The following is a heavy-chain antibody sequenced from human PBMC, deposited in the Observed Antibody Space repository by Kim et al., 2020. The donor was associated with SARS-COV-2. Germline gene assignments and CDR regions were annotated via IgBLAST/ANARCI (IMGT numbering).Heavy chain of an antibody. Sequence: ASVKVSCKASGDTFTSYAMNWVRQAPGQGLEWMGWINTNTGNPTYAQGFTGRFVFSLDTSASTAYLQLSSLKAEDTAVYYCAREISQPIYPSVDYYYGMDVWGAGTTFTVSS. CDR1: GDTFTSYA. J-gene: IGHJ6*04. CDR3: AREISQPIYPSVDYYYGMDV. CDR2: INTNTGNP. V-gene: IGHV7-4-1*02. D-gene: IGHD2-2*02.